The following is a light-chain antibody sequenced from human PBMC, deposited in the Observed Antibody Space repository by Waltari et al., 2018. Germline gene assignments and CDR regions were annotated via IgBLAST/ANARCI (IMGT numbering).Light chain of an antibody. J-gene: IGLJ2*01. CDR3: SSRNGRENDVI. CDR2: GKD. CDR1: SLRTSY. Sequence: SFELTQDPAVSVALGQTVRITCQGDSLRTSYASWYQLKPGQAPLLVLYGKDKRPSGIPDRISGYISGTTSSFTITGAQAEDGADYSCSSRNGRENDVIFAGGTKLTVL. V-gene: IGLV3-19*01.